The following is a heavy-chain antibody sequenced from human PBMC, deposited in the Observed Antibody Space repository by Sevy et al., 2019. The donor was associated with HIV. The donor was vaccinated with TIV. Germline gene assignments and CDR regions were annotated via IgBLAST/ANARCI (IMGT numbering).Heavy chain of an antibody. V-gene: IGHV3-7*01. D-gene: IGHD2-2*01. Sequence: GGSLRLSCAASGFAFSSSWMTLVRQAPGKGLEWVANIKQDGSEKYYVDFLKGRFTISRDNAKNSLYLQMNSLRAEDTAVYYCARLCTGFIYYYYYGMDVWGQGTTVTVSS. J-gene: IGHJ6*02. CDR2: IKQDGSEK. CDR3: ARLCTGFIYYYYYGMDV. CDR1: GFAFSSSW.